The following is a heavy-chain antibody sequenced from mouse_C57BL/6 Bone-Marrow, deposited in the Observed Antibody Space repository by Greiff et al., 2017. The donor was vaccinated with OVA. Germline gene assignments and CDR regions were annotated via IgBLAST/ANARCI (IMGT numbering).Heavy chain of an antibody. CDR1: GYTFTSYG. Sequence: VQRVESGAELARPGASVKLSCKASGYTFTSYGISWVKQRTGQGLEWIGEIYPRSGNTYYNEKFKGKATLTADKSSSTAYMELRSLTSEDSAVYFCARIYYGNPWFAYWGQGTLVTVSA. CDR2: IYPRSGNT. V-gene: IGHV1-81*01. J-gene: IGHJ3*01. CDR3: ARIYYGNPWFAY. D-gene: IGHD2-1*01.